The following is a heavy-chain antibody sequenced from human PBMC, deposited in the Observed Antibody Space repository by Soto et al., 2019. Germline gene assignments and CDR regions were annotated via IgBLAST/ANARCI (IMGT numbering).Heavy chain of an antibody. V-gene: IGHV4-4*02. CDR1: GGPITTTTW. J-gene: IGHJ6*02. Sequence: QVQLQESGPGLVKPSETLSLTCAVSGGPITTTTWWAWVRLPPGKGLEWIGELHHDGTTNYNPSLESRITMSLYKSNNHFSLKLTSVTAADAAIYYCATQTISYTWSAWGRGTTVPVSS. CDR2: LHHDGTT. D-gene: IGHD3-3*01. CDR3: ATQTISYTWSA.